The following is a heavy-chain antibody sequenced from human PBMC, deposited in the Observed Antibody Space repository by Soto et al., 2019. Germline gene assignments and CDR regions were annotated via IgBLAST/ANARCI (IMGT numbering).Heavy chain of an antibody. D-gene: IGHD1-7*01. V-gene: IGHV6-1*01. Sequence: SQTLSLTCAISGDSVSSNSAAWNWIRQSPSRGLEWLGRTYYRSRWYNDYAVSVRSRITVNPDTSKNQFSLQLTSVTPEDTAVYYCAGTTSHYWYYTDVWGKGTAVNVSS. CDR1: GDSVSSNSAA. J-gene: IGHJ6*03. CDR2: TYYRSRWYN. CDR3: AGTTSHYWYYTDV.